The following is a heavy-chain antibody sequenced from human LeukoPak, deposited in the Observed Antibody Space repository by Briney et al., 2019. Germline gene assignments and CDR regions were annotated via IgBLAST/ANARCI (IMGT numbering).Heavy chain of an antibody. V-gene: IGHV4-59*01. D-gene: IGHD6-13*01. Sequence: PSETLSLPCTLSGGSISGYYWSWIRQPPGKGLEWIGYISYTGTTHYNPSLRSRVSISLDTSKNQFSLSLRSMTAADTAVYYCARVEYSSSWYWFDPWGQGTLVTVSS. CDR3: ARVEYSSSWYWFDP. J-gene: IGHJ5*02. CDR2: ISYTGTT. CDR1: GGSISGYY.